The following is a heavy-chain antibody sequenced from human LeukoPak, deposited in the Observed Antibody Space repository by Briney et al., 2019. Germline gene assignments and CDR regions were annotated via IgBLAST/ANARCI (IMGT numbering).Heavy chain of an antibody. CDR3: ATLGSGSSWYYFDY. CDR1: GVTFSSYA. V-gene: IGHV3-23*01. J-gene: IGHJ4*02. CDR2: ISGSGGST. Sequence: PGGSLRLSCAASGVTFSSYAMSWVRQAPGKGLEWVSAISGSGGSTYYADSVKGRFTISRDNSKNTLYLQMNSLRAEDTAVYYCATLGSGSSWYYFDYWGQGTLVTVSS. D-gene: IGHD3-10*01.